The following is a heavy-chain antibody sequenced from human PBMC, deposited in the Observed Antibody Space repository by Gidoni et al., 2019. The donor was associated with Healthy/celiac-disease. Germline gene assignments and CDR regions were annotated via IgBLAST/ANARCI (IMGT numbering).Heavy chain of an antibody. CDR3: ALTHSGSYFGWFDP. Sequence: EVQLLESGGGLVQPGGSLRLSCAASGFTFSSYAMSWVRQAPGKGLEWVSAISGSGGSTSYADAVEGRFTISRDHSKNTLYLQMNRLRAEDTAVYYCALTHSGSYFGWFDPWGQGTLVTVSS. V-gene: IGHV3-23*01. CDR2: ISGSGGST. D-gene: IGHD1-26*01. J-gene: IGHJ5*02. CDR1: GFTFSSYA.